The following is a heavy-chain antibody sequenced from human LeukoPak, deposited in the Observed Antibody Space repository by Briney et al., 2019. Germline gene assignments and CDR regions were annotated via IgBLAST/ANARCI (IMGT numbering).Heavy chain of an antibody. CDR3: ARVPPSAHQLLSSDY. CDR2: ISANNGET. Sequence: ASVMVSCKASGYTFTNYGISWVRQAPGQGLEWMAWISANNGETRYAQNLQGRLTMTTDTSTSTAYMELRSLRPDDTAVYYCARVPPSAHQLLSSDYWGQGTQAAVSS. V-gene: IGHV1-18*04. D-gene: IGHD2-2*01. J-gene: IGHJ4*02. CDR1: GYTFTNYG.